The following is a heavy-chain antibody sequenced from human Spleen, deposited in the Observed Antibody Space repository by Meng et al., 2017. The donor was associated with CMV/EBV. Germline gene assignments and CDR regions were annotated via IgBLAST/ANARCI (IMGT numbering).Heavy chain of an antibody. CDR1: GASIRNYY. CDR2: IYYTGSI. Sequence: LSCSVSGASIRNYYWSWIRQPPGKGLEWIGYIYYTGSINYNPSLKSRVTISVDTSKNQFSLKLSSVTAADAGIYYCARKDTIRDYYGLDVWGLGTTVTVSS. CDR3: ARKDTIRDYYGLDV. J-gene: IGHJ6*02. V-gene: IGHV4-59*01. D-gene: IGHD2-2*02.